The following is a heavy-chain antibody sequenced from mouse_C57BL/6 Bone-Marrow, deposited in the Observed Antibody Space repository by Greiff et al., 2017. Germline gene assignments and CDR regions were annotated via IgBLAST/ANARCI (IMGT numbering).Heavy chain of an antibody. D-gene: IGHD4-1*01. J-gene: IGHJ2*01. CDR2: ISSGGSYT. CDR1: GFTFSSYG. V-gene: IGHV5-6*02. CDR3: ASPFNWDVYFDY. Sequence: DVKLQESGGDLVKPGGSLKLSCAASGFTFSSYGMSLVRQTPDKRLEWVATISSGGSYTYYPDSVKGRFPIARDNAKNTLYLQMSSMKSEDTAMYYCASPFNWDVYFDYWGQGTTLTVSS.